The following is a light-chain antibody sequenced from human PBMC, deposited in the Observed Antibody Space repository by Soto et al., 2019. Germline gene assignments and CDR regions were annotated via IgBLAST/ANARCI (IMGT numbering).Light chain of an antibody. CDR2: GAS. Sequence: MTQSPATLSVSPGDRVTLSCRASQSVRSNSAWYQQKPGQAPRLLIYGASTRATGMPARFSGSGYETEFTLTISSLQSEDFAVYYCQQYNTWPLTFGGGTKVEIK. CDR1: QSVRSN. CDR3: QQYNTWPLT. V-gene: IGKV3-15*01. J-gene: IGKJ4*01.